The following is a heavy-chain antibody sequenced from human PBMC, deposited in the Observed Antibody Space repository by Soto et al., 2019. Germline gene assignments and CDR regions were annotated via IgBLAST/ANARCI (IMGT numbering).Heavy chain of an antibody. V-gene: IGHV3-53*04. CDR3: ARDRYYGSGSYGFDY. CDR1: GFTVSSNY. Sequence: GGSLRLSYAASGFTVSSNYMSWVRQAPGKGLEWVSVIYSGGSTYYADSVKGRFTISRHNSKNTLYLQMNSLRAEDTAVYYCARDRYYGSGSYGFDYWGQGTLVTVSS. CDR2: IYSGGST. D-gene: IGHD3-10*01. J-gene: IGHJ4*02.